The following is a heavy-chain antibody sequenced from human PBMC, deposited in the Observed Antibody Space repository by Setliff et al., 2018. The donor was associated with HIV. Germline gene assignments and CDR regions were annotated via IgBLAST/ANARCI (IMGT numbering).Heavy chain of an antibody. Sequence: GGSLRLSCAASGFSFSDNVITWIRQAPGKGLEWVSLIGTINNTYYVDSVKGRFTISRDNAKNSLYLQMNSLRAEDTAVYYCARDRGSGWSPVDCWGQGTLVTVS. J-gene: IGHJ4*02. CDR1: GFSFSDNV. CDR3: ARDRGSGWSPVDC. CDR2: IGTINNT. D-gene: IGHD6-19*01. V-gene: IGHV3-11*05.